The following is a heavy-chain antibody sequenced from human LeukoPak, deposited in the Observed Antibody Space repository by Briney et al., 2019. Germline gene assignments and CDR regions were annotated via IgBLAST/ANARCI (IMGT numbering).Heavy chain of an antibody. D-gene: IGHD2-8*01. Sequence: ASVKVSCKASGGTFSSYAISWVRQAPGQGLEWMGIINPSGGSTSYAQKFQGRVTMTRDMSTSTVYMELSSLRSEDTAVYYCARGDGVWAHEIDYWGQGTLVTVSS. V-gene: IGHV1-46*01. CDR3: ARGDGVWAHEIDY. CDR1: GGTFSSYA. J-gene: IGHJ4*02. CDR2: INPSGGST.